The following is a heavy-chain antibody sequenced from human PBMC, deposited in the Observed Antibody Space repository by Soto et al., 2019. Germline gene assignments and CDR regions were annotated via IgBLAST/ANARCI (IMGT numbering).Heavy chain of an antibody. CDR1: GYTFTSYG. D-gene: IGHD1-1*01. V-gene: IGHV1-18*01. J-gene: IGHJ4*02. Sequence: QVHLVQSGAEVKKPGASVKVSCKASGYTFTSYGITWVRQAPGQGLEWMGWISAHNGNTDYAQKLQGRVTVTRDTSPSTAYMELSCLRSDDTAVYYCARGRYGDYWGQGAVVTVSS. CDR3: ARGRYGDY. CDR2: ISAHNGNT.